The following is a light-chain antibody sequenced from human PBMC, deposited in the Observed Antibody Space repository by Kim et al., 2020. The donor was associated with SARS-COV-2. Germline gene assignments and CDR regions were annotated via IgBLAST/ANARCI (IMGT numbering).Light chain of an antibody. Sequence: DPVTIACRASQRISTYLNWYQQKPGKAPKLLIYAASTLQSGVPSRFSGSGSGTDFTLTISSLQPEDFATYYCQQSHTTPLLTFGGGTKLEI. CDR1: QRISTY. CDR2: AAS. CDR3: QQSHTTPLLT. V-gene: IGKV1-39*01. J-gene: IGKJ4*01.